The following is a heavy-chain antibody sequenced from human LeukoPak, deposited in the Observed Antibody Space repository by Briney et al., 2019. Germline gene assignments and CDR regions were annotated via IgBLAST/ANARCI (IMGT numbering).Heavy chain of an antibody. CDR3: TRHPEWELVHWFDP. D-gene: IGHD1-26*01. Sequence: PGGSPRLSSAASRVTFSGSAMHWVRHASRKGLEWGGRIRSKANSYATAYAASVKDRFTISTDDSKNTAYLQMNSLKTEDTAVYYCTRHPEWELVHWFDPWGQGTLVTVSS. CDR1: RVTFSGSA. CDR2: IRSKANSYAT. V-gene: IGHV3-73*01. J-gene: IGHJ5*02.